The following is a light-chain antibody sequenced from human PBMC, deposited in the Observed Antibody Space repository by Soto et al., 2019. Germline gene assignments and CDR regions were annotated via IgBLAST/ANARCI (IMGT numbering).Light chain of an antibody. CDR2: GAS. J-gene: IGKJ1*01. CDR3: QEADGFPWR. CDR1: QGIPKG. V-gene: IGKV1-12*02. Sequence: DIQMTQSPSSVSASVGDSVTMTCRARQGIPKGLAWYQQKPGKAPKPLIYGASSLQSGVPSRFSGGGSGKELILTITVLQNEDFATYFCQEADGFPWRFGHGTRVEMK.